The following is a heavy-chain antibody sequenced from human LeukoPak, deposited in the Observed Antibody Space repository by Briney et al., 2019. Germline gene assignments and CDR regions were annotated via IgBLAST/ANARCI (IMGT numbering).Heavy chain of an antibody. D-gene: IGHD3-22*01. CDR3: ARRRHYDGSGYLE. CDR1: GDSVSRSDSY. Sequence: PSETLSLTCSVSGDSVSRSDSYWDWSRQPPGKGLEWIGTIYYSGRTYYSPPLKSRVTMSVDPSNNQFSLNLRSVTAADTAVYYCARRRHYDGSGYLEWGQGTLLSVSS. V-gene: IGHV4-39*01. J-gene: IGHJ1*01. CDR2: IYYSGRT.